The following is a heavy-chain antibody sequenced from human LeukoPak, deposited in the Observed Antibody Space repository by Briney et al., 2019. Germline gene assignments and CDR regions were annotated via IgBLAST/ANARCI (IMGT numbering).Heavy chain of an antibody. J-gene: IGHJ4*02. CDR2: IHPSGGST. V-gene: IGHV1-46*01. CDR1: GYTFMSYH. D-gene: IGHD3-9*01. Sequence: ASVKVSCKASGYTFMSYHMHWVRQAPGQGLEWMGIIHPSGGSTSYAQKFQGRVTMTRDTSTSTVYMELSSLRSEDTAVYYCAREIRNYDILTGDRKGSYFDYWGQGTLVTVSS. CDR3: AREIRNYDILTGDRKGSYFDY.